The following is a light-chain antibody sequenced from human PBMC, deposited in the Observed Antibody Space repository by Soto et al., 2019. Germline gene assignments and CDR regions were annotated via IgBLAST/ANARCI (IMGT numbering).Light chain of an antibody. Sequence: QSVLTQPASVSGSPGQSITISCTGTSDVVGNYNLVSWYQQLPGTAPKLLIYSNNQRPSGVPDRFSGSKSGTSASLAISGLQSEDEAVYYCAAWDDSLNGYVFGTGTKLTVL. CDR2: SNN. CDR3: AAWDDSLNGYV. J-gene: IGLJ1*01. CDR1: SDVVGNYNL. V-gene: IGLV1-44*01.